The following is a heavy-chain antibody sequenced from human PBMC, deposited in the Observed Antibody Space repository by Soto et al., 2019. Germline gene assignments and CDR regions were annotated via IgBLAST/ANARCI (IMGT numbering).Heavy chain of an antibody. CDR3: KRHSANDQAGRSLDA. J-gene: IGHJ6*02. D-gene: IGHD1-1*01. V-gene: IGHV3-23*01. Sequence: PGGSLRLSCAASGFTFSSHAMSWVRRAPGKGLEWVSAIGAGSTPVYADSVKGRFAISRDNSKNTLYLQMNSLGVEDKAVYYWKRHSANDQAGRSLDAWGQGTRVTVSS. CDR2: IGAGSTP. CDR1: GFTFSSHA.